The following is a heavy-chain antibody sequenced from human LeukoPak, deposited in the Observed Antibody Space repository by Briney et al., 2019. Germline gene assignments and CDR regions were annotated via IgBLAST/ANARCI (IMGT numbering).Heavy chain of an antibody. CDR2: ISWNSGSI. V-gene: IGHV3-9*01. J-gene: IGHJ3*02. Sequence: PGRSLRLSCAASGFTFDDYAMHWVRQAPGKGLEWVSGISWNSGSIGYADSVKGRFTISRDNAKNSLYLQMNSLRAEDTAVYYCARDRHYDIWGQGTMVTVSS. CDR3: ARDRHYDI. CDR1: GFTFDDYA.